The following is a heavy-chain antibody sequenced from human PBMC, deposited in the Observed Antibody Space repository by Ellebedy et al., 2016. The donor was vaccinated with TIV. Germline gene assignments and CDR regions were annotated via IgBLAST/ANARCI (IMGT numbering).Heavy chain of an antibody. D-gene: IGHD4-11*01. Sequence: AASVKVSCKVSGYTLTELSMHWVRQAPGKGLEWMGGFDPEDGETIYAQKFQGRVTMTEDTSTDTAYMELSSLRSEDTAVYYCATVAGTTVTFYGMDVWGQGTTVTVSS. V-gene: IGHV1-24*01. CDR2: FDPEDGET. CDR3: ATVAGTTVTFYGMDV. J-gene: IGHJ6*02. CDR1: GYTLTELS.